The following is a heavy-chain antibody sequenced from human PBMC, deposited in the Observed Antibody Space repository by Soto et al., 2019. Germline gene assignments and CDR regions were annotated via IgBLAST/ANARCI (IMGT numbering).Heavy chain of an antibody. CDR2: IYSGGNP. V-gene: IGHV3-53*01. Sequence: EERLVQSGGGLVQPGGSLRLSCAASGFSGGGNYMSWVRQAPGKGLELVSLIYSGGNPFYAGSMKGRFTLSRDNSNNMLYLQMGSLRAEDTAVYYCARGPNSDCWGQGTLVIVSS. D-gene: IGHD2-21*01. J-gene: IGHJ4*02. CDR1: GFSGGGNY. CDR3: ARGPNSDC.